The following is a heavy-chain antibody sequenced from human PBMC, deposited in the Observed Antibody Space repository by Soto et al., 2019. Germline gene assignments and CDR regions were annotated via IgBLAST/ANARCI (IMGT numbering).Heavy chain of an antibody. Sequence: PGGSLRLSCAASGFTFSSYAMNWVRQVPGKGLEWVSAVSGSGGSTYYADSVKGRFTISRDNSKNTMYLQMNSLRAEDTAVYYCAKDKVGPLRFLEWLLQTWGQGTLVTVSS. D-gene: IGHD3-3*01. CDR1: GFTFSSYA. J-gene: IGHJ4*02. V-gene: IGHV3-23*01. CDR3: AKDKVGPLRFLEWLLQT. CDR2: VSGSGGST.